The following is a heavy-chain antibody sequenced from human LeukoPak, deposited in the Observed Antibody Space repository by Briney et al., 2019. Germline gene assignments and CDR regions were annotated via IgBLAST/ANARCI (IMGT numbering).Heavy chain of an antibody. CDR2: ISAYNGNT. J-gene: IGHJ6*03. D-gene: IGHD3-10*01. CDR1: GYTFTSYG. Sequence: ASVKVSCKASGYTFTSYGISWVRQAPGQGLEWMGWISAYNGNTNYAQKLQGRVTMTTDTSTSTAYMELRSLRSDDTAVYYCAADYGDYYYYYYMDVWGKGTTVTVSS. V-gene: IGHV1-18*01. CDR3: AADYGDYYYYYYMDV.